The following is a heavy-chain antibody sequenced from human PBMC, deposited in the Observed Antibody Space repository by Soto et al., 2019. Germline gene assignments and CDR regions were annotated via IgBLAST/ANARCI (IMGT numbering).Heavy chain of an antibody. V-gene: IGHV1-69*01. CDR1: RDTFSSYA. D-gene: IGHD2-21*01. CDR3: VRAVVPKYTWFDP. CDR2: IIPTFGSP. J-gene: IGHJ5*02. Sequence: QAQLVQSGAEVKKPGSSVKVSCKASRDTFSSYAITWVRQAPGQGLEWMGGIIPTFGSPKYAQNFQGRLTITADDSTYTAYMELASLTSDDTAVYYCVRAVVPKYTWFDPWGQGTLVTVSS.